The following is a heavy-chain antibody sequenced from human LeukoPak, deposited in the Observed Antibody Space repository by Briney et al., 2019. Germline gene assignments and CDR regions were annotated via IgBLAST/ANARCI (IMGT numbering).Heavy chain of an antibody. CDR3: ARDLLSTAGYFDY. J-gene: IGHJ4*02. V-gene: IGHV4-59*01. CDR1: GGSISSSY. D-gene: IGHD6-19*01. CDR2: IYYSGST. Sequence: SDTLSLTCPVSGGSISSSYWSWIRQPPGKGLEWIGYIYYSGSTNYNPSLKSRVTISVDTSKYQFSLNLSSVTAADTAVYYCARDLLSTAGYFDYWGQGTLVTVSS.